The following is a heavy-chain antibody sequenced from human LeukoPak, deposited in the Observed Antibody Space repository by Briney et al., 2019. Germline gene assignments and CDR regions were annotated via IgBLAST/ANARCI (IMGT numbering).Heavy chain of an antibody. CDR1: GYSISSGYY. CDR2: IYHSGST. D-gene: IGHD3-9*01. V-gene: IGHV4-38-2*01. CDR3: ARGYYDILTGLGY. Sequence: SETLSLTCAVSGYSISSGYYWGWIRQPPGKGLEWIGSIYHSGSTYYNPSLKSRVTIPVDTSKNQFSLKLSSVTAADTAVYYCARGYYDILTGLGYWGQGTLVTVSS. J-gene: IGHJ4*02.